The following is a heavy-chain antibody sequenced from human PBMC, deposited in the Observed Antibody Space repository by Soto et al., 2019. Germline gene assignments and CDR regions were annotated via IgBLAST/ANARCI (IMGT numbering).Heavy chain of an antibody. D-gene: IGHD6-13*01. V-gene: IGHV4-39*01. CDR3: ARGRAAAGTRYYYYYMDV. CDR2: IFYSGST. Sequence: SETLSLTCTVSGGSVSSSYYYWGWIRQPPGKGLEWIGSIFYSGSTDYNPSLKSRVTISVDTSKNQFSLKLSSVTAADTAVYYCARGRAAAGTRYYYYYMDVWGKETTVTVSS. CDR1: GGSVSSSYYY. J-gene: IGHJ6*03.